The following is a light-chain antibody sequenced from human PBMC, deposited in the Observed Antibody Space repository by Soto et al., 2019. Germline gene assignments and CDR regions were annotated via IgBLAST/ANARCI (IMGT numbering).Light chain of an antibody. CDR1: SSDVGGQNY. CDR3: SSHAGNNNYV. Sequence: QSVLTQPPSASGSPGQSVAISCTGTSSDVGGQNYVSWYQQHPGKAPKLIIYAVTERPSGVPDRFSGSKSGNTASLTVSGLQTEDEADYYCSSHAGNNNYVFGTGTKATVL. CDR2: AVT. V-gene: IGLV2-8*01. J-gene: IGLJ1*01.